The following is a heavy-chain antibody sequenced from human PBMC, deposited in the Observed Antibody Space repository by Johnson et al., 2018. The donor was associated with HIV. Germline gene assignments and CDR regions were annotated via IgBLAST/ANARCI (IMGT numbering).Heavy chain of an antibody. CDR1: GFTFSSYA. CDR3: AKDPPLAPGAFDI. CDR2: ISYDGSNK. J-gene: IGHJ3*02. V-gene: IGHV3-30-3*02. Sequence: QVQLVESGGGLVQPGGSLRLSCAASGFTFSSYAMHWVRQAPGKGLEWVAVISYDGSNKYYADSVKGRFTISRDNSKNTLYLQMNSLRAEDTAVYYCAKDPPLAPGAFDIWGQGSMVTVSS.